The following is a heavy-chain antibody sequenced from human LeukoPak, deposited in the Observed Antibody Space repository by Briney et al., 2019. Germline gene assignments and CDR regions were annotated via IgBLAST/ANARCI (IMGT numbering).Heavy chain of an antibody. D-gene: IGHD1-26*01. V-gene: IGHV4-39*01. J-gene: IGHJ4*02. CDR2: IYYSGST. Sequence: PSETLSLTCTVSGGSISSSSYYWGWIRQPPGKGLEWIGSIYYSGSTYYNPSLKSRVTISVDTSKNQFSLKLSAVTAADTAVYYCARQLEWELLRGEEFDYWGQATLVTVSS. CDR1: GGSISSSSYY. CDR3: ARQLEWELLRGEEFDY.